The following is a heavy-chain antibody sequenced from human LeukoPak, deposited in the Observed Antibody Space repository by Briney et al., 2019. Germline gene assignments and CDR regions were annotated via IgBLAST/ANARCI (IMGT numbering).Heavy chain of an antibody. D-gene: IGHD2-21*02. Sequence: GGSLRLSCAASGFTFSTYGMTWVRQAPGKGLEWVSAISGSGCNTFYADSVKGRFTVSRDNSKNTLYLRLNSLRADDTAVYYCAKALSWVTVHGGLDYWGQGTLVTVSS. J-gene: IGHJ4*02. CDR2: ISGSGCNT. CDR1: GFTFSTYG. CDR3: AKALSWVTVHGGLDY. V-gene: IGHV3-23*01.